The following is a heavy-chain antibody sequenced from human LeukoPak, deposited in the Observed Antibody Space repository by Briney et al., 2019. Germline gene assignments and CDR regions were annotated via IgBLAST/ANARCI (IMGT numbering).Heavy chain of an antibody. CDR3: ARGMHYDFWSGYYFDY. CDR2: INPSGGST. D-gene: IGHD3-3*01. V-gene: IGHV1-46*01. J-gene: IGHJ4*02. Sequence: GASVKVSCKASGYTFTSYYIHWVRQAPGQGLEWMGIINPSGGSTSYAQKFQGRVTMTRDTSTSTVYMELSSLRSEDTAVCYCARGMHYDFWSGYYFDYWGQGTLVTVSS. CDR1: GYTFTSYY.